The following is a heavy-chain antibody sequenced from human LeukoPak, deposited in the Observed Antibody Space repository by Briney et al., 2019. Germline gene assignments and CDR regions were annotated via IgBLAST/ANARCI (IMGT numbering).Heavy chain of an antibody. D-gene: IGHD3-9*01. CDR2: IYPGDSDT. Sequence: GESLKISCKGSGYSFTNYWIGWARQMPGKGLEWMGIIYPGDSDTRYSPSFRGQVTISADKSISTAYLQWSSLKASDTAMYYCAREGNYNVLTGYYHYFDCWGQGTLVTVSS. CDR3: AREGNYNVLTGYYHYFDC. J-gene: IGHJ4*02. V-gene: IGHV5-51*01. CDR1: GYSFTNYW.